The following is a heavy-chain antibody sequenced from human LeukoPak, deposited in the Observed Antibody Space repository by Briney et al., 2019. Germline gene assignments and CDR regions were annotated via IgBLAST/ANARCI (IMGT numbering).Heavy chain of an antibody. V-gene: IGHV3-72*01. CDR2: IRNKANRYTT. CDR3: ARTSGSYSGGAFDI. Sequence: QPGXSLILSCAASGFTFSSYAMSWVRQAPGKGLEGVGRIRNKANRYTTEYAASVKGRFTFSRDDSKNSLYLQMNSLKTEDTAMYYCARTSGSYSGGAFDIWGRGTMVTVSS. CDR1: GFTFSSYA. D-gene: IGHD1-26*01. J-gene: IGHJ3*02.